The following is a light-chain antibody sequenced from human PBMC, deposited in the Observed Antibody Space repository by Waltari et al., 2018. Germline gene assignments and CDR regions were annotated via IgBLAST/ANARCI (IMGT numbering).Light chain of an antibody. CDR1: QVISSW. Sequence: DIQMTQSPSTLSASVGDRVTITCRASQVISSWLAWYQQKPGKAPKLLIYDASSLESGVPSRFSGSGSGTEFTLTISSLQPDDFATYYCQQYNSYSGTFGPGTKVDIK. CDR2: DAS. J-gene: IGKJ3*01. V-gene: IGKV1-5*01. CDR3: QQYNSYSGT.